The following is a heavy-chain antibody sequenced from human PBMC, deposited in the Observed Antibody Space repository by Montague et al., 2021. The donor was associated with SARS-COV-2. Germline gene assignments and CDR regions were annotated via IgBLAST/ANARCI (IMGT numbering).Heavy chain of an antibody. V-gene: IGHV4-61*02. D-gene: IGHD3-9*01. J-gene: IGHJ4*02. CDR3: ARGSLHLPGYYYDYFDY. Sequence: TLSLTCTVSGGSISSGSYYWDWIRQPAGKGLEWIGRIYTSGSTYYXPSLKSRVTISVDTSKNQFSLKLSSVTAADTAVYYCARGSLHLPGYYYDYFDYWGQGTLVTVSS. CDR1: GGSISSGSYY. CDR2: IYTSGST.